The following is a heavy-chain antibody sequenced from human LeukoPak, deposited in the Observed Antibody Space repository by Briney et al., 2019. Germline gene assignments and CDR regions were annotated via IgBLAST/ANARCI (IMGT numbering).Heavy chain of an antibody. Sequence: SETLSLTCTVSGGSISSHHWSWIRQPRQKGLEWIGHIDYSGSTNYNPSLNSRGTISVDTSKNQFSLRLSSVTAADTAVYYCARISRWGPYWGQGILVTVSS. D-gene: IGHD3-16*01. V-gene: IGHV4-59*11. CDR3: ARISRWGPY. CDR2: IDYSGST. CDR1: GGSISSHH. J-gene: IGHJ4*02.